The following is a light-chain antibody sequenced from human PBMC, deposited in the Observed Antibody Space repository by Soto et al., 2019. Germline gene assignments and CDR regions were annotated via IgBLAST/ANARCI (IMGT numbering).Light chain of an antibody. J-gene: IGLJ2*01. V-gene: IGLV1-47*01. CDR1: SSNIGSNS. Sequence: QSVLTQPPSASGTPGQRVTISCSGSSSNIGSNSVYWYQQLPGTAPKLLIYRNDQRPSGVPDRFSGSKSGTSASLAISGLRSEDEADYYCAAWDDSLSGVVVGGGTQLT. CDR2: RND. CDR3: AAWDDSLSGVV.